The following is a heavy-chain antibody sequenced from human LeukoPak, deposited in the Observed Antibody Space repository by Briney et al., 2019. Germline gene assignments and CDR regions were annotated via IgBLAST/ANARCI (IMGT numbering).Heavy chain of an antibody. CDR3: ARGGLTRLLEWLNY. CDR2: IKQDGSEK. V-gene: IGHV3-7*01. Sequence: GGSLRLSCAASGFTFSSYWMSWVRQAPGKGLEWVASIKQDGSEKYYVDSVKGRFTISRDNAKNSLYLQMNSLRVEDTAVYYCARGGLTRLLEWLNYWGQGTLVTVSS. J-gene: IGHJ4*02. CDR1: GFTFSSYW. D-gene: IGHD3-3*01.